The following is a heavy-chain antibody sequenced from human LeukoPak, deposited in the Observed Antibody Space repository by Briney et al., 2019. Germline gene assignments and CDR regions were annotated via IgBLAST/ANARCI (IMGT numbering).Heavy chain of an antibody. J-gene: IGHJ4*02. Sequence: GGSLRLSCAASGFTFSSYWMTWVRQTPGKGLEWVADIRMDGGEQYYMDSVEGRFTISRDNAKNSLYLQMYSLRPEDTAVYYCARDKGYNSAYWGRGTLVTVSS. V-gene: IGHV3-7*01. CDR2: IRMDGGEQ. CDR1: GFTFSSYW. CDR3: ARDKGYNSAY. D-gene: IGHD5-24*01.